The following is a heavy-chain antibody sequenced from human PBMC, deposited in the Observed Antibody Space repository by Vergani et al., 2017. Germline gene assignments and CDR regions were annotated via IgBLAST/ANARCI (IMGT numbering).Heavy chain of an antibody. V-gene: IGHV4-31*03. CDR1: GGSISSGGYY. Sequence: QVQLQESGPGLVKPSQTLSLTCTVSGGSISSGGYYWSWIRQHPGKGLEWIGYIYYSGSTYYNPSLKSRVTMSVDTSKNQFSLKLSSVTAADTAVYYCARDRDCSSTSCYYFDYWGQGTLVTVSS. J-gene: IGHJ4*02. CDR3: ARDRDCSSTSCYYFDY. D-gene: IGHD2-2*01. CDR2: IYYSGST.